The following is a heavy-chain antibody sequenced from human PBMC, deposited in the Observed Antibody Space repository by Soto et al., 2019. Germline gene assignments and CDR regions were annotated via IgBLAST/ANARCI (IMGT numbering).Heavy chain of an antibody. CDR1: GGSISSSTYY. Sequence: SETLSLTCTVSGGSISSSTYYWGWMRQPPGKGLEWIASFFIGGNTYYNPSLKSRVTISVDTSKNQFSLNLSSVTAADTAVYYCARDRTVTGYYGMDVWGQGTTVTVS. V-gene: IGHV4-39*07. CDR2: FFIGGNT. D-gene: IGHD4-17*01. CDR3: ARDRTVTGYYGMDV. J-gene: IGHJ6*02.